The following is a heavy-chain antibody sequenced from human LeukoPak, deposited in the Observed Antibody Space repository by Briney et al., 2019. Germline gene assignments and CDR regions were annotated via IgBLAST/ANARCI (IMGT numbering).Heavy chain of an antibody. CDR3: AKPLTYCSSTSCYNYYYYGMDV. Sequence: GGSLRLSCAASGFTSSSYAMSWVRQAPGKGLEWVSAISGSGGSTYYADSVKGRFTIPRDNSKNTLYLQMNSLRAEDTAVYYCAKPLTYCSSTSCYNYYYYGMDVWGQGTTVTVSS. CDR1: GFTSSSYA. V-gene: IGHV3-23*01. J-gene: IGHJ6*02. CDR2: ISGSGGST. D-gene: IGHD2-2*02.